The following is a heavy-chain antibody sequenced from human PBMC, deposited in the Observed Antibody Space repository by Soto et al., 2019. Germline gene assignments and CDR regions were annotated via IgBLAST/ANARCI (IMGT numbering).Heavy chain of an antibody. CDR3: AKDEKGSSFVLVGRKLKNYGMDV. Sequence: GGSLRLSCAASGFTFSSYVMSWVRQAPGKGLEWVSAISGSGGSTYYADSVKGRFTISRDNSKNTLYLQMNSLRAEDTAVYYCAKDEKGSSFVLVGRKLKNYGMDVWGQGTTVTVSS. CDR2: ISGSGGST. J-gene: IGHJ6*02. D-gene: IGHD2-8*02. V-gene: IGHV3-23*01. CDR1: GFTFSSYV.